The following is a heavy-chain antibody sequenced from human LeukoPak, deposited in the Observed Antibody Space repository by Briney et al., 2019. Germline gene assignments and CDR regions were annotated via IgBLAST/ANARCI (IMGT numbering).Heavy chain of an antibody. CDR3: AKGRGNEHYESLGYYYPAGYFDY. CDR1: GFTFGSYD. J-gene: IGHJ4*02. CDR2: ISGGGGSS. D-gene: IGHD3-22*01. Sequence: QSGGSLRLSCVVSGFTFGSYDMSWVRQAPGKGVEWVSTISGGGGSSYYADSVKGRFTISRDNSKSTLHLQMNSLRVEDTAVYYCAKGRGNEHYESLGYYYPAGYFDYWGQGTLVTVSS. V-gene: IGHV3-23*01.